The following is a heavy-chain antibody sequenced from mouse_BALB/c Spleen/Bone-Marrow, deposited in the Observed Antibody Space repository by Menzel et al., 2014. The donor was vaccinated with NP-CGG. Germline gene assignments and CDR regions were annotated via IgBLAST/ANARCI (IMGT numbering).Heavy chain of an antibody. CDR1: GYTFTSYY. Sequence: QVQLQQPGAELVKPGASVKLSCKASGYTFTSYYMYWVKQRPGQGLEWIGGINPSNGGTNFNEKFKSKATLTVDKSSSTAYMQLSSLTSEDSAVYCCTRSEPFAYGGQGTLVTVSA. CDR2: INPSNGGT. J-gene: IGHJ3*01. CDR3: TRSEPFAY. V-gene: IGHV1S81*02.